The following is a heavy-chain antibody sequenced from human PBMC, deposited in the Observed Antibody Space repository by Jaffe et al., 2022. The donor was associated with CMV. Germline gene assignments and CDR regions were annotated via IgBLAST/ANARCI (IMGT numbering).Heavy chain of an antibody. Sequence: EVQLVESGGGLVQPGRSLRLSCAASGFTFDDYAMHWVRQAPGKGLEWVSGISWNSGSIGYADSVKGRFTISRDNAKNSLYLQMNSLRAEDTALYYCAKDSPEDYVDYYYGMDVWGQGTTVTVSS. J-gene: IGHJ6*02. CDR3: AKDSPEDYVDYYYGMDV. V-gene: IGHV3-9*01. CDR2: ISWNSGSI. CDR1: GFTFDDYA. D-gene: IGHD4-17*01.